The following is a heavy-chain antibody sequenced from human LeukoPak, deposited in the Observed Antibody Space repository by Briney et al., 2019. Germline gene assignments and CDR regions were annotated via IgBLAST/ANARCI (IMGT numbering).Heavy chain of an antibody. J-gene: IGHJ4*02. CDR1: GGTFSSYA. D-gene: IGHD5-18*01. CDR3: ARGGYSYGPKGSSFDY. V-gene: IGHV1-69*06. Sequence: GASVKVSCKASGGTFSSYAISWVRQAPGQGLEWMGGIIPIFGTANYAQKFQGRVTITADKSTSTAYMELSSLRSEDTAVYYCARGGYSYGPKGSSFDYWGQGTLVTVSS. CDR2: IIPIFGTA.